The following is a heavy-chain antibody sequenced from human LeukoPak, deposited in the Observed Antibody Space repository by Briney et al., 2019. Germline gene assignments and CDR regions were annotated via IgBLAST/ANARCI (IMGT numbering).Heavy chain of an antibody. CDR3: ARRDCSGGSCYSSSYYYYYYYMDV. V-gene: IGHV4-34*01. Sequence: GSLRLSCAASGFTFSSYAMSWVRQAPGKGLGWIGEINHSGSTNYNPSLKSRVTISVDTSKNQFSLKLSSVTAADTAVYYCARRDCSGGSCYSSSYYYYYYYMDVWGKGTTVTVSS. CDR1: GFTFSSYA. D-gene: IGHD2-15*01. J-gene: IGHJ6*03. CDR2: INHSGST.